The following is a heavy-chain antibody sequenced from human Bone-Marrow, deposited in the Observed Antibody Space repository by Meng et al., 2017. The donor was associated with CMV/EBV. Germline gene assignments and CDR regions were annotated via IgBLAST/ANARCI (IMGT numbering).Heavy chain of an antibody. J-gene: IGHJ4*02. CDR3: ARGRTAAGATTTTFDY. V-gene: IGHV4-34*01. CDR1: GGSFSGYY. CDR2: INHSGST. D-gene: IGHD6-13*01. Sequence: VHLQPGGPRLVKPSETLALTCAVYGGSFSGYYWSWIRQPPGKGLEWIGEINHSGSTNYNPSLKIRVTISVDTSKNQFSLKLSSVTAADTAVYYCARGRTAAGATTTTFDYWGQGTLVTVSS.